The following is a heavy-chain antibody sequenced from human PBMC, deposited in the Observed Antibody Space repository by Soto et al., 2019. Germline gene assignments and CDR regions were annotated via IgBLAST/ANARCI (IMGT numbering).Heavy chain of an antibody. V-gene: IGHV1-3*01. J-gene: IGHJ6*03. Sequence: ASVKVSCKASGYTFTSYAMHWVRQAPGQRLEWMGWINAGNGNTKYSQKFQGRVTITRDTSASTAYMELSSLRSEETAVYYCARVPAIFGVFTLSYYYYYRDVWGKGTRVTVSS. CDR3: ARVPAIFGVFTLSYYYYYRDV. CDR1: GYTFTSYA. D-gene: IGHD3-3*01. CDR2: INAGNGNT.